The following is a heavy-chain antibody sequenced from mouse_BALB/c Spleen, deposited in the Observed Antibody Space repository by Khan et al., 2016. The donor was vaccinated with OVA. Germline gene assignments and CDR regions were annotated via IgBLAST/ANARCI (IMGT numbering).Heavy chain of an antibody. CDR1: GYTFTNYG. Sequence: QIQLVQSGPELKKPGETVKISCKASGYTFTNYGMNWMKQAPGKGLKWMGWINTYTGEPTYADDFKGRFAFSLATSASTAHLQINNLNNEETTTYFGASGCHWYFDVWGAGTTVTVSS. CDR2: INTYTGEP. J-gene: IGHJ1*01. CDR3: ASGCHWYFDV. V-gene: IGHV9-3-1*01.